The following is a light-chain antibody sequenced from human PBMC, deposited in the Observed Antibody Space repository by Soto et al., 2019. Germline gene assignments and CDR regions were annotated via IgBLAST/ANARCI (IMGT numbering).Light chain of an antibody. Sequence: QSVLTQPASVSGSPGQSITMSCTGTNSDVGGYEYVSWYQQHAGRAPKLIIYDVSNRPSGISGRFSGSKFGNTASLTISGLQAEDEADYYCSSYTSRSLYVFGTGTKLT. CDR3: SSYTSRSLYV. V-gene: IGLV2-14*01. J-gene: IGLJ1*01. CDR1: NSDVGGYEY. CDR2: DVS.